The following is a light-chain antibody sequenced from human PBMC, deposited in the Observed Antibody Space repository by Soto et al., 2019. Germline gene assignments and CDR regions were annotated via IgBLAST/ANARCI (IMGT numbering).Light chain of an antibody. Sequence: EIVLTQSPGTLSLSPGERASLSCRASQSVSSGYLAWYQQKPGQAPRLLIYGASSRATGIPDRFSGSGSGTDFTLTISSLEPEDSAVYHCQQRSNWPSITFGQGTRLEIK. CDR1: QSVSSGY. V-gene: IGKV3D-20*02. CDR3: QQRSNWPSIT. J-gene: IGKJ5*01. CDR2: GAS.